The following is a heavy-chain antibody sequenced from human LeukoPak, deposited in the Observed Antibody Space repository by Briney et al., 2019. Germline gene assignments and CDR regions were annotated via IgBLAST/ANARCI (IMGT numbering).Heavy chain of an antibody. CDR3: ARGLENRNVYVFDY. V-gene: IGHV4-34*01. Sequence: SETLSLTCAVYGGSFSGYYWSWIRQPPGKGLEWIGEINHSGSTNYNPSLKSRVTISVDTSKNQFSLKLSSVTAADTAMYYCARGLENRNVYVFDYWGQGTLVTVSS. CDR1: GGSFSGYY. CDR2: INHSGST. J-gene: IGHJ4*02. D-gene: IGHD1-14*01.